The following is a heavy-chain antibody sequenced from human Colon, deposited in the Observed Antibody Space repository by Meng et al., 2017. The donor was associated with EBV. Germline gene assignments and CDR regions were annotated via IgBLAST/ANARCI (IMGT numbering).Heavy chain of an antibody. CDR1: GGAFSGYY. J-gene: IGHJ4*02. D-gene: IGHD3-22*01. CDR2: INHSGST. V-gene: IGHV4-34*01. CDR3: ARQAPYYFDSSGRFDY. Sequence: QVQLQQWGAGLLQPSEPLSLTCAVYGGAFSGYYWSWIRQPPGKGLKWIGEINHSGSTNYNPSLKSRVTISVDTSKNQFSLKMRSVTAADTAVYYCARQAPYYFDSSGRFDYWGQGTLVTVAS.